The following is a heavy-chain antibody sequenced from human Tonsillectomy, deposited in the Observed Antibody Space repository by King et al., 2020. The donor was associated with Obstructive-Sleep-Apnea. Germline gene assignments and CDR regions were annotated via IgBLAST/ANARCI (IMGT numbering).Heavy chain of an antibody. J-gene: IGHJ6*02. V-gene: IGHV3-66*01. D-gene: IGHD6-19*01. Sequence: VQLVESGGGLVQPGGSLRLSCVASGFTVRSNFMNWVRQAPGKGLEWVSVIYSGGSTYHADSVKGRFTISRDNSKNTLYLQMNSLRAEDTAVYYCARFKSEQWPSYYYYYGMDVWGQGTTVTVSS. CDR3: ARFKSEQWPSYYYYYGMDV. CDR1: GFTVRSNF. CDR2: IYSGGST.